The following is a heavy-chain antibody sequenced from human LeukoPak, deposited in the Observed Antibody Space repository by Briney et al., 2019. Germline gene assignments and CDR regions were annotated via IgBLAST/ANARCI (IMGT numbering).Heavy chain of an antibody. J-gene: IGHJ5*02. V-gene: IGHV4-59*01. CDR1: GGSISSDY. CDR3: AGHFSSGWNWFDP. D-gene: IGHD6-19*01. Sequence: PSETLSLTCTVSGGSISSDYWSWIRQPPGKGLEWIGYIYYNGNTNYNPSLKSRVTILVDTSKNQFSLKLRSVTAADTAVYYCAGHFSSGWNWFDPWGQGTLVTVSS. CDR2: IYYNGNT.